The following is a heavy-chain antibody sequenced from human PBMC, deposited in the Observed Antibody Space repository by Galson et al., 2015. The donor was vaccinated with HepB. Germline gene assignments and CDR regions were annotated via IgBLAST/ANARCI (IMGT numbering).Heavy chain of an antibody. D-gene: IGHD2-2*02. J-gene: IGHJ6*03. Sequence: SVKVSCKASGYTFTSYAMNWVRQAPGQGLEWMGWINTNTGNPTYAQGFTGRFVFSLDTSVSTAYLQISSLKAEDTAVYYCARVQGVVVVPAAIDYYYYMDVWGKGTTVTVSS. CDR2: INTNTGNP. V-gene: IGHV7-4-1*02. CDR3: ARVQGVVVVPAAIDYYYYMDV. CDR1: GYTFTSYA.